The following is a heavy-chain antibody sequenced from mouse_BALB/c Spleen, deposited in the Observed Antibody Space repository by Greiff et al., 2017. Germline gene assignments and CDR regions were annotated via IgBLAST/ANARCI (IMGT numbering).Heavy chain of an antibody. CDR2: ISSGGSYT. Sequence: EVKLMESGGDLVKPGGSLKLSCAASGFTFSSYGMSWVRQTPDKRLEWVATISSGGSYTYYPDSVKGRFTISRDNAKNTLYLQMSSLKSEDTAMYYCARHSSYYFDYGGQGTTLTVSS. J-gene: IGHJ2*01. D-gene: IGHD2-12*01. CDR3: ARHSSYYFDY. V-gene: IGHV5-6*01. CDR1: GFTFSSYG.